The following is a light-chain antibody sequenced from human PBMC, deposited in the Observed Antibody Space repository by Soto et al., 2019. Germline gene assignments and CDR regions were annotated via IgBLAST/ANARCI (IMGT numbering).Light chain of an antibody. V-gene: IGLV2-14*01. Sequence: QSAPTQAASVSGSPGQSITISCTGTSSDIGGSDYVSWYQKHPGKAPKVIIYEVSDRPSGVSDRFSGSKSGNTASLTISGLQAEDEADYYCSSYVTSGTLVFGGGTKLTVL. CDR3: SSYVTSGTLV. J-gene: IGLJ3*02. CDR2: EVS. CDR1: SSDIGGSDY.